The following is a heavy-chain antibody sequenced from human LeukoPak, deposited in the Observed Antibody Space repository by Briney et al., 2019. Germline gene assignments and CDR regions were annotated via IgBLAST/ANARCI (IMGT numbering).Heavy chain of an antibody. Sequence: PSETLSLTCTVSGGSISSYYWSWIRQPAGKGLEWIGRIYTSGSTNYNPSLKSRVTMPVDTSKNQSSLKLSSVTAADTAVYYCARDAQVLYYYYGMDVWGQGTTVTVSS. D-gene: IGHD4/OR15-4a*01. CDR1: GGSISSYY. CDR3: ARDAQVLYYYYGMDV. CDR2: IYTSGST. J-gene: IGHJ6*02. V-gene: IGHV4-4*07.